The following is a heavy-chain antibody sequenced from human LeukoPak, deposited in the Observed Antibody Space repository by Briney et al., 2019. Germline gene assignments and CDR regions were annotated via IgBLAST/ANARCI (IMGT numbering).Heavy chain of an antibody. Sequence: SVKVSCKASGGTFSSYAISWVRQAPGQGLEWMGRIIPIFGTANYAQKFQGRVTITTDESMSTAYMELSSLRSEDTAVYYCATRIAVAGTAYYFDYWGQGTLVTVSS. V-gene: IGHV1-69*05. CDR3: ATRIAVAGTAYYFDY. CDR2: IIPIFGTA. D-gene: IGHD6-19*01. CDR1: GGTFSSYA. J-gene: IGHJ4*02.